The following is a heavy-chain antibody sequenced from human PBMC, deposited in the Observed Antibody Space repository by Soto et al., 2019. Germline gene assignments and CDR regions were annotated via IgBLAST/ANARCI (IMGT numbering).Heavy chain of an antibody. CDR3: ARVRATDYEIDY. D-gene: IGHD4-17*01. CDR2: IKRDGSEK. J-gene: IGHJ4*02. V-gene: IGHV3-7*03. CDR1: GFMFGSYW. Sequence: GGSLRLSCTASGFMFGSYWMTWVRHVPGKGLQWVANIKRDGSEKYYVDFVKSRFTISGDNADNSVFLDMNNLRVDDTATYYCARVRATDYEIDYWGQGALVTVSS.